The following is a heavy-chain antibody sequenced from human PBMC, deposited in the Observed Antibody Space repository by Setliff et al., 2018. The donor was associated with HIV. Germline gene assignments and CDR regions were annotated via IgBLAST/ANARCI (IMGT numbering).Heavy chain of an antibody. V-gene: IGHV3-64D*09. D-gene: IGHD1-26*01. CDR3: VKGGRYSADPLDY. CDR1: GFTFSSNA. J-gene: IGHJ4*02. CDR2: ISSNGGST. Sequence: PGESLKISCPASGFTFSSNAMHWVRQAPGKGLEYVSSISSNGGSTYYADSVKGRFTISRDNSKNTLYLQMSSLRAEDTAVYYCVKGGRYSADPLDYWGQGTLVTVSS.